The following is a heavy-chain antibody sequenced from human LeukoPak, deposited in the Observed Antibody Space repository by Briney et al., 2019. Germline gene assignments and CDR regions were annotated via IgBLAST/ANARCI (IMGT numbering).Heavy chain of an antibody. J-gene: IGHJ3*02. CDR2: IYYSGST. CDR3: ARLGGCSSTSCSWAFDI. V-gene: IGHV4-30-4*01. D-gene: IGHD2-2*01. CDR1: GCSISNGDYH. Sequence: SQTLSLTCTVSGCSISNGDYHWSWIRQPPGKGLEWFGYIYYSGSTYYNPSLKSRVTISVDTSKNQFSLKLSSVTAADTAVYYCARLGGCSSTSCSWAFDIWGQGTMVTVSS.